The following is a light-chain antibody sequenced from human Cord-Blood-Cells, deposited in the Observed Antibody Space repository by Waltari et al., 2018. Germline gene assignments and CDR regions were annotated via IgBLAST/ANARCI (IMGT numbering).Light chain of an antibody. CDR3: QQSYSTPYT. V-gene: IGKV1-39*01. CDR1: QSISSY. J-gene: IGKJ2*01. CDR2: AAS. Sequence: DIQMTQSPSSLSASVGERVTITCRASQSISSYLNWYQQKPGKAPKLLIYAASSLQSGVPSRFSGSGSGTEFTLTISSLQPEDFATYYCQQSYSTPYTFGQGTKLEIK.